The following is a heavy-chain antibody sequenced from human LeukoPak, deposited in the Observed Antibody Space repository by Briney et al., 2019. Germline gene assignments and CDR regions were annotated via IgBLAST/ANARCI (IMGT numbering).Heavy chain of an antibody. CDR3: ARGGGSGCYDDY. D-gene: IGHD6-19*01. Sequence: PSETLSLTCTVSGGSVSSGSYYWSWIRQPPGKGLEWIGYINYSGSTNYNPSLKSRVTISVDTSKKQFSLKLSSVTAADTAVYYCARGGGSGCYDDYWGQGTLVTVSS. CDR1: GGSVSSGSYY. CDR2: INYSGST. J-gene: IGHJ4*02. V-gene: IGHV4-61*01.